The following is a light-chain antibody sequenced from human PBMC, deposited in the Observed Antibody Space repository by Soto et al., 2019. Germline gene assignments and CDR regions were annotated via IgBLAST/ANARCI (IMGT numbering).Light chain of an antibody. CDR1: QSITTY. CDR2: VAS. CDR3: QQTYSRPPT. V-gene: IGKV1-39*01. Sequence: DIQMTQSPSSLSASVGDRVTITCRSSQSITTYLNWYQQKPGKVPTLLIYVASRLESGVPSRFSGSGSGTDFTLTISSLQPEDFATYFCQQTYSRPPTFGGGTKVDIK. J-gene: IGKJ4*01.